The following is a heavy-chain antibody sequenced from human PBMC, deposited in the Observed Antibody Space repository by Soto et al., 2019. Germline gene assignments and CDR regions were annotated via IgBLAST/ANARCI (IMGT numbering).Heavy chain of an antibody. CDR3: ARLPLSRRDLDP. V-gene: IGHV4-39*01. Sequence: QLQLQESGPGLVKPSETLSLTCTVSGDSISSSNYYWGWIRQPPGKGLEWIGSMYNGGSTYYNPSLKSRVTISVDTSKDQFSLELSSVTAADTAVYYCARLPLSRRDLDPWCQGTLVSVSS. D-gene: IGHD3-10*01. CDR1: GDSISSSNYY. J-gene: IGHJ5*02. CDR2: MYNGGST.